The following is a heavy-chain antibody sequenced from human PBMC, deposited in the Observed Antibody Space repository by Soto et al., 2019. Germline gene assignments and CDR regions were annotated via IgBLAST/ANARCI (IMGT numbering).Heavy chain of an antibody. V-gene: IGHV3-23*01. CDR3: AIDDKNLLWFGVLWG. Sequence: EVQLLESGGGLVQPGGSLRLSCAASGVTFRSFAMSWVRQAPGKGLDWLSAISASGDTTHYADSVKGRFTISRDNAKNTVYLQMKNLRAEDTAVYYCAIDDKNLLWFGVLWGWGQGTLVTVSS. CDR1: GVTFRSFA. CDR2: ISASGDTT. D-gene: IGHD3-10*01. J-gene: IGHJ4*02.